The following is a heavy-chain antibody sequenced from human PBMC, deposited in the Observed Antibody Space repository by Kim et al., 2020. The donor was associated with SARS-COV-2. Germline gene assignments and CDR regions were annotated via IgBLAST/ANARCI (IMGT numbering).Heavy chain of an antibody. Sequence: ASVKVSCKASGYTFTSYDINWVRQATGQGLEWMGWMNPNSGNTGYAQKFQGRVTMTRNTSISTAYMELSSLRSEDTAVYYCARGTLEHPYYYYYMDVWGKGTTVTVSS. CDR2: MNPNSGNT. J-gene: IGHJ6*03. CDR3: ARGTLEHPYYYYYMDV. CDR1: GYTFTSYD. D-gene: IGHD1-1*01. V-gene: IGHV1-8*01.